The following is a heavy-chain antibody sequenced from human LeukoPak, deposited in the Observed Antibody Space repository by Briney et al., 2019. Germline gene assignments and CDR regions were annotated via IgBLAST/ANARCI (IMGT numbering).Heavy chain of an antibody. CDR3: AKDTNGDGYSNFDY. CDR1: GFTFSSYW. J-gene: IGHJ4*02. D-gene: IGHD5-24*01. CDR2: INTDGSST. V-gene: IGHV3-74*01. Sequence: GGSLRLSCAASGFTFSSYWMHWVRQAPGKGLVWVSRINTDGSSTSYADSVKGRFTISRDNAKNTLYLQMNSLRAEDTALYYCAKDTNGDGYSNFDYWGQGTLVTVSS.